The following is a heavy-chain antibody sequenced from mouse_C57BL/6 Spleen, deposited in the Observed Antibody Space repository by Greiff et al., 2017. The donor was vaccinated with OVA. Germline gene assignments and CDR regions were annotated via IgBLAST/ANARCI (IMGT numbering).Heavy chain of an antibody. D-gene: IGHD4-1*01. CDR2: IDPETGGT. CDR1: GYTFTDYE. Sequence: VQLQQSGAELVRPGASVTLSCTASGYTFTDYEMHWVKQTPVHGLEWIGAIDPETGGTAYNQKFKGKAILTADKSSSTAYMELRSLTSEDSAVYYCTRGITGDYWGQGTTLTVSS. J-gene: IGHJ2*01. CDR3: TRGITGDY. V-gene: IGHV1-15*01.